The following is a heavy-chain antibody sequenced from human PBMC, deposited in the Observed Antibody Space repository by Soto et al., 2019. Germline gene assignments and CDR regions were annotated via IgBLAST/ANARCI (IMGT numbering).Heavy chain of an antibody. CDR3: ARDGSGYRSRASPMDV. D-gene: IGHD3-22*01. Sequence: QVQLVQSGAEVKTPGSSVKVSCKASGDTFSSYAISWVRQAPGQWLEWMGGIIPIFGTANYAQKFRGRVTITADEFKSTAYMELSSLRSEDTAVYYCARDGSGYRSRASPMDVWGQGTTVTVSS. V-gene: IGHV1-69*01. J-gene: IGHJ6*02. CDR1: GDTFSSYA. CDR2: IIPIFGTA.